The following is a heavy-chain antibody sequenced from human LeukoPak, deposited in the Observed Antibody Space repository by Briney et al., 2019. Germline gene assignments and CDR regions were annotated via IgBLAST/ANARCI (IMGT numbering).Heavy chain of an antibody. Sequence: PGGSLRLSCAASGFTISDHYMDWVRQAPGKGLEWVGRTRNKANSYTTEYAASVKGRFTISRDDSKNSLYLQMNSLKTEDTAVYYCARTVPEYYYDSSGLLDPWGQGTLVTVSS. V-gene: IGHV3-72*01. D-gene: IGHD3-22*01. J-gene: IGHJ5*02. CDR1: GFTISDHY. CDR3: ARTVPEYYYDSSGLLDP. CDR2: TRNKANSYTT.